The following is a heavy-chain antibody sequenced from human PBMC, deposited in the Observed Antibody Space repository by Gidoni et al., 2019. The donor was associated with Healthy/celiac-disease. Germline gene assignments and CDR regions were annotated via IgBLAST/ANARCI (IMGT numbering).Heavy chain of an antibody. J-gene: IGHJ6*02. D-gene: IGHD2-2*01. Sequence: QVQLVQSGAEVKKPGASVKVSCKASGYTFTVYYTTWVRQAPGQGLGWMGWLNPNIGGTNYAQKFQGRVTMTRDTSISTAYMELSRLRSDDTAVYYCARSYQTRLGPNCSSTSCPAKYYYYGMDVWGQGTTVTVSS. CDR3: ARSYQTRLGPNCSSTSCPAKYYYYGMDV. CDR1: GYTFTVYY. CDR2: LNPNIGGT. V-gene: IGHV1-2*02.